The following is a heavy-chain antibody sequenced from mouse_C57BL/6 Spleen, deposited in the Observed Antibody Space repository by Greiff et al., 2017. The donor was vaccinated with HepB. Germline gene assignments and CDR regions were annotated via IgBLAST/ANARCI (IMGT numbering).Heavy chain of an antibody. CDR2: FYPGSGSI. J-gene: IGHJ4*01. CDR3: ARHGKDHYIKGGYAMDY. Sequence: QVQLQQSGAELVKPGASVKLSCKASGYTFTEYTIHWVKQRSGQGLEWIGWFYPGSGSIKYNEKFKDKATLTADKSSSTVYMELSRLTSEDSAVYFCARHGKDHYIKGGYAMDYWGQGTSVTVSS. CDR1: GYTFTEYT. V-gene: IGHV1-62-2*01. D-gene: IGHD2-5*01.